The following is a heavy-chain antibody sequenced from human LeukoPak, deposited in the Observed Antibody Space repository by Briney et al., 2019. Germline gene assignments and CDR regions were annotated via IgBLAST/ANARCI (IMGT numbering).Heavy chain of an antibody. CDR1: GGPVSGNY. V-gene: IGHV4-59*02. J-gene: IGHJ4*02. D-gene: IGHD3-3*01. CDR3: ARRLLRFLAMDY. CDR2: ISYSGST. Sequence: PSETLSLTCNVSGGPVSGNYWSWIRQPPGKGLEWIGYISYSGSTNYNPSLKSRVTMSVDTSKNQFSLKLSSVTSADTAVYYCARRLLRFLAMDYWGQGTLVTVSS.